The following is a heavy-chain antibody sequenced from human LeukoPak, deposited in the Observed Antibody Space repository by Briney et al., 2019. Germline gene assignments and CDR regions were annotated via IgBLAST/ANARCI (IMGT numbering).Heavy chain of an antibody. CDR2: INPSGGST. Sequence: ASVKVSCKASGYTFTSYYIHWVRQAPGQGLEWMGIINPSGGSTSYAQKFQGRVTMTRDTSTSTVYMELSSLRSEDTAVYYCARGGVVVAATDRNWFDPWGQGTLVTVSS. J-gene: IGHJ5*02. V-gene: IGHV1-46*01. CDR1: GYTFTSYY. CDR3: ARGGVVVAATDRNWFDP. D-gene: IGHD2-15*01.